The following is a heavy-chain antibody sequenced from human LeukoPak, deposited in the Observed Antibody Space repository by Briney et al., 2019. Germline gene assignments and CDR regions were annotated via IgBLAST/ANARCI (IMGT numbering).Heavy chain of an antibody. CDR1: GFTFSSYW. CDR3: ARDIGPFCSGDSCYSVPYY. D-gene: IGHD2-15*01. Sequence: GGSLRLSCAASGFTFSSYWMTWVRQAPGKGLEWVANINQDGSEKYYVDSVKGRFTISRDNAKNSLYLQMNSLRAEDTAVYSCARDIGPFCSGDSCYSVPYYWGQGTLVTVSS. V-gene: IGHV3-7*04. CDR2: INQDGSEK. J-gene: IGHJ4*02.